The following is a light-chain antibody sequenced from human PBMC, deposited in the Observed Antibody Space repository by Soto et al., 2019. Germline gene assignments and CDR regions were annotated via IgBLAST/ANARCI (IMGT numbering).Light chain of an antibody. CDR1: QSVSSSY. Sequence: EIVLTQSPGTLSLSPGERATLSCRASQSVSSSYLAWYQQKPGQAPRLLIYGASSRATGIPDRFSGSGSGTDFTLTIRRLEPEDFAVYYCHQYDSSPLPFGGGTKVEIK. V-gene: IGKV3-20*01. CDR2: GAS. J-gene: IGKJ4*01. CDR3: HQYDSSPLP.